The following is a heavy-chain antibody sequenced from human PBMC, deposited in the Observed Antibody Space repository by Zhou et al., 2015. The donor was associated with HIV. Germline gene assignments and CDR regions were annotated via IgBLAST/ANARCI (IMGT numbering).Heavy chain of an antibody. CDR2: ISYDGSNQ. J-gene: IGHJ4*02. CDR1: GFTFSKFS. Sequence: QVQLVESGGGVVQPGRSLRLSCAASGFTFSKFSMHWVRQAPGKGLEWVAVISYDGSNQYYADSVKGPFTISRDNSKNTLYLQMNSLRPEDTAVYYCARGGELDYDFWTAYLDYWGQGTLVTVSS. V-gene: IGHV3-30-3*01. D-gene: IGHD3-3*01. CDR3: ARGGELDYDFWTAYLDY.